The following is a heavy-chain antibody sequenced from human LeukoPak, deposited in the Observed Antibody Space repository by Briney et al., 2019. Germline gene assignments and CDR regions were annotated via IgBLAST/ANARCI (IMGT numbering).Heavy chain of an antibody. CDR1: GFTFSDSY. Sequence: GGSLRLSCAASGFTFSDSYMTWIRQAPGKGLEWVSYISNSGSSIYYADSVKGRFTTSRDNAKSSLYLQMNSLRAEDTAVYYCARDGYSSSSPFDYWGQGTLVTVSS. J-gene: IGHJ4*02. CDR3: ARDGYSSSSPFDY. D-gene: IGHD6-6*01. V-gene: IGHV3-11*04. CDR2: ISNSGSSI.